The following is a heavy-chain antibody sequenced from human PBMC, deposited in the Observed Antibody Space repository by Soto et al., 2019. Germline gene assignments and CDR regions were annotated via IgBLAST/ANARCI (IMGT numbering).Heavy chain of an antibody. D-gene: IGHD3-3*01. CDR1: GYSFTTHA. Sequence: ASVKVSCKASGYSFTTHAMIWVRQAPGQRPEWMGWINTGNGNTRYSPKLQGRVNITRDTSASTAYMELSSLKSEDTAVYYCARGEQLYLYYYGMDVWGQGSTVTVSS. V-gene: IGHV1-3*04. J-gene: IGHJ6*02. CDR2: INTGNGNT. CDR3: ARGEQLYLYYYGMDV.